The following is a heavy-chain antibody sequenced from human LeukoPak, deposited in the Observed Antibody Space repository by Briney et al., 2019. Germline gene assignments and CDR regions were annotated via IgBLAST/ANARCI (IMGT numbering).Heavy chain of an antibody. J-gene: IGHJ4*02. V-gene: IGHV3-23*01. CDR2: IFPSGGEI. Sequence: GGSLRLSCAASGFTFSTFAMIWVRQPPGKGLEWVSSIFPSGGEIHYADSVKGRFTISRDNSKNTLYLQMNSLRAEDTAVYYCAKGLLRVATISSVWGQGTLVTVSS. CDR3: AKGLLRVATISSV. D-gene: IGHD5-24*01. CDR1: GFTFSTFA.